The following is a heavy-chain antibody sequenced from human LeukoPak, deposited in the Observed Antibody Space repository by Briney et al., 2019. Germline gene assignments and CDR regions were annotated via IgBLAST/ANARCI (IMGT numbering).Heavy chain of an antibody. D-gene: IGHD1-26*01. CDR1: GFTVSDNY. CDR3: ARIEWERLGRAFDI. J-gene: IGHJ3*02. V-gene: IGHV3-53*01. Sequence: GGSLRLSCAASGFTVSDNYMTWVRQAPGQGLEWVSSIYNTGATHYAESVKGRFTISRDNSKNTLFLQMNSLRAEDMAVYYCARIEWERLGRAFDIWGQGTMVTVSS. CDR2: IYNTGAT.